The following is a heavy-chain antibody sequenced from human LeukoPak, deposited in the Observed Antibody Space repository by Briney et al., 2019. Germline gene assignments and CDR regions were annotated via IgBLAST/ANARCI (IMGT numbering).Heavy chain of an antibody. CDR1: GFTFSSYA. V-gene: IGHV3-30-3*01. J-gene: IGHJ4*02. D-gene: IGHD4-23*01. Sequence: GGSLRLSCAASGFTFSSYAMHWVRQAPGKGLEWVAVISYDGSNKYYADSVKGRFTISRDNSKDTLYLLMNSLRAEDTAVYYCARMARDYGGNLYYFDYWGQGTLVTVSS. CDR3: ARMARDYGGNLYYFDY. CDR2: ISYDGSNK.